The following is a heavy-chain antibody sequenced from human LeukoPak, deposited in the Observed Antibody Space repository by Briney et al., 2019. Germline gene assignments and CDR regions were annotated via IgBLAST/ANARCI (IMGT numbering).Heavy chain of an antibody. D-gene: IGHD3-22*01. J-gene: IGHJ4*02. CDR2: IYSGGST. CDR1: GFTVSSNY. Sequence: GGSLRLSCAASGFTVSSNYMSWVRQAPGKGLEWVSVIYSGGSTYYADSVKGRFTISRDNSKNTLYLQMNSLRAEDTAVYYCARERGYYDRSGYYYYFDYWGQGTLVTVSS. V-gene: IGHV3-53*01. CDR3: ARERGYYDRSGYYYYFDY.